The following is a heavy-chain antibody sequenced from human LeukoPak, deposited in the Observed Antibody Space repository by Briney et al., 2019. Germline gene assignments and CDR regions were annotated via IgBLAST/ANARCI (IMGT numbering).Heavy chain of an antibody. CDR1: GGTFSSYA. Sequence: SVKVSCKASGGTFSSYAISWVRQAPGQGLEWMGGIIPIFGTANYAQKFQGRVTITTDESTSTAYMELSSLGSEDTAVYYCARVRDNWNDRYYYYYMDVWGKGTTVTVSS. CDR2: IIPIFGTA. V-gene: IGHV1-69*05. J-gene: IGHJ6*03. D-gene: IGHD1-20*01. CDR3: ARVRDNWNDRYYYYYMDV.